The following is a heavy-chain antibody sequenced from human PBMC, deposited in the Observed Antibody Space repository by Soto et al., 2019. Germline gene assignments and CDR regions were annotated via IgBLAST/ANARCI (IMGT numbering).Heavy chain of an antibody. J-gene: IGHJ4*02. D-gene: IGHD3-16*01. V-gene: IGHV1-69*12. Sequence: QVQLVQSGAEVKKPGSSMKVSCKASGGTFSSYAIDWVRQAPGQGLEWMGGIIPIFGTADYAQKFQGRVTITADEFTSTAYMELSSLRSEDTAVYSCARGQTGGGWGYYFGYWGQGTLVTVSS. CDR3: ARGQTGGGWGYYFGY. CDR2: IIPIFGTA. CDR1: GGTFSSYA.